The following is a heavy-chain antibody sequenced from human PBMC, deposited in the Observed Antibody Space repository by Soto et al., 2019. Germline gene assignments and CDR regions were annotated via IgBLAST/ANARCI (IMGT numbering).Heavy chain of an antibody. Sequence: ASVKVSCKASGYTFTSYGISWVRQAPGQGLEWMGWISAYNGNTNYAQKLQGRATMTTDTSTSTAYMELRSLRSDDTAVYYCARDSGRFLEWLFHFDYWGQGTLVTVSS. CDR1: GYTFTSYG. V-gene: IGHV1-18*01. CDR3: ARDSGRFLEWLFHFDY. CDR2: ISAYNGNT. J-gene: IGHJ4*02. D-gene: IGHD3-3*01.